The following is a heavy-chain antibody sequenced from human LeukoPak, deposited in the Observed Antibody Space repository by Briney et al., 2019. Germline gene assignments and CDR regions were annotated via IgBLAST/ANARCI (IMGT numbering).Heavy chain of an antibody. Sequence: ASVKVSCKVSGYTLTELSMHWVRQAPGKGGEGMGGFDPEDGETIYAQKFQGRVTMTEDTSTDTAYMELSSLRSEDTAVYYCATGQSGSYYVAWAYWGQGTLVTVSS. D-gene: IGHD1-26*01. V-gene: IGHV1-24*01. J-gene: IGHJ4*02. CDR3: ATGQSGSYYVAWAY. CDR2: FDPEDGET. CDR1: GYTLTELS.